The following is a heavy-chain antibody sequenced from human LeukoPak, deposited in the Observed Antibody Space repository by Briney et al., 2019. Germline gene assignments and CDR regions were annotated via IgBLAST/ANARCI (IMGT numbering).Heavy chain of an antibody. CDR1: GGSISSYY. CDR3: ARVEQLPHYYYGMDV. J-gene: IGHJ6*02. CDR2: IYYGGST. Sequence: SETLSLTCTVSGGSISSYYWSWIRQPPGKGLEWIGYIYYGGSTNYNPSLKSRVTISVDTSKNQFSLKLSSVTAADTAVYYCARVEQLPHYYYGMDVWGQGTTVTVSS. V-gene: IGHV4-59*01. D-gene: IGHD6-6*01.